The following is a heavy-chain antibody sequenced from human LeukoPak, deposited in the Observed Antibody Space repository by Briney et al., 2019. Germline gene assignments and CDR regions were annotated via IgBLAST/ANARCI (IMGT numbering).Heavy chain of an antibody. J-gene: IGHJ4*02. D-gene: IGHD2-2*01. V-gene: IGHV3-21*01. CDR2: ITSSGSDM. CDR3: ARGDGCHRTNCYWADY. CDR1: GFAFSTYT. Sequence: GGSLRLSCAASGFAFSTYTMNWVRQPPGKGLEWVSSITSSGSDMYYVDSVKGRFTISRDNTKNSLFLQMNSLRAEDTAVYYCARGDGCHRTNCYWADYWGQGTLVTVSS.